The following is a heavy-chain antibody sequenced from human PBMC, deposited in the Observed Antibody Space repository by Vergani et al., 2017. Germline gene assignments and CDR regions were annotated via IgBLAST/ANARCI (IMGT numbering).Heavy chain of an antibody. V-gene: IGHV5-10-1*01. J-gene: IGHJ4*02. Sequence: EVQLVESGGGLVQPGGSLRLSCAASGFTFSSYWISWVRQMPGKGLEWMGRIDPSDSYTNYSPSFQGHVTISADKSISTAYLQWSSLKASDTAMYYCATGWFGESDHQSVGYWGQGTLVTVSS. D-gene: IGHD3-10*01. CDR1: GFTFSSYW. CDR2: IDPSDSYT. CDR3: ATGWFGESDHQSVGY.